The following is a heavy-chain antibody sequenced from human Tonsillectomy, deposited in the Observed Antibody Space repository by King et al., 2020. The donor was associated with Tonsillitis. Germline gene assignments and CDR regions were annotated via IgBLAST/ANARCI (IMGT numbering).Heavy chain of an antibody. D-gene: IGHD3-10*01. CDR1: GFTFSRYE. CDR3: ARYSGSGSYLDY. CDR2: ISISGSII. Sequence: VQLVESGGGLVQPGGSLRLSCAASGFTFSRYEMNWVRQAPGKGLEWVSYISISGSIIQYADSVKGRFTISRDNAENSLYLQMNSLRAEDTAVYYCARYSGSGSYLDYWGQGTLVTVSS. V-gene: IGHV3-48*03. J-gene: IGHJ4*02.